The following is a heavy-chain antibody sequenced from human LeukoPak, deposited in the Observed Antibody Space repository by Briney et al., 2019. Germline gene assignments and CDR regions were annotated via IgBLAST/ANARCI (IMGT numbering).Heavy chain of an antibody. J-gene: IGHJ4*02. D-gene: IGHD4-11*01. CDR3: ARDMTTVTISEVETDY. CDR2: ISSSGSTI. Sequence: PGGSLRHSCAASGFTFSDYYMSWIRQAPGKGLEWVSYISSSGSTIYYADSVKGRFTISRDNAKNSLYLQMNSLRAEDTAVYYCARDMTTVTISEVETDYWGQGTLVTVSS. V-gene: IGHV3-11*04. CDR1: GFTFSDYY.